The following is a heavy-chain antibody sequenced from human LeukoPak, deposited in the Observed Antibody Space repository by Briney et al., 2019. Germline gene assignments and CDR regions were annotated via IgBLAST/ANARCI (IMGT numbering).Heavy chain of an antibody. CDR1: GFTFSDYY. CDR2: ISSSGSTI. V-gene: IGHV3-11*01. CDR3: ARGGDYRTPNYWYFDL. J-gene: IGHJ2*01. D-gene: IGHD4-17*01. Sequence: GGSLRLSCAASGFTFSDYYMSWIRQAPGKGLAWVSYISSSGSTIYYADSVKGRFTISRDNPKNSLYLQMNSLRAEDTAVYYCARGGDYRTPNYWYFDLWGRGTLVTVSS.